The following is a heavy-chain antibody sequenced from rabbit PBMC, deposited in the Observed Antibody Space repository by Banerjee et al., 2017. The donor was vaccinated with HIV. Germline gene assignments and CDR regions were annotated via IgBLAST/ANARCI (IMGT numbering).Heavy chain of an antibody. D-gene: IGHD4-1*01. CDR2: IGTSSGNT. V-gene: IGHV1S45*01. J-gene: IGHJ4*01. CDR3: ARGISSSAWGAGL. CDR1: GFDFSGNA. Sequence: QEQLVESGGGLVQPEGSLTLTCKASGFDFSGNAMCWVRQAPGKGLEWIASIGTSSGNTYDASWAKGRFTISKTSSTTVTLQMTSLTAADTATYFCARGISSSAWGAGLWGPGTLVTVS.